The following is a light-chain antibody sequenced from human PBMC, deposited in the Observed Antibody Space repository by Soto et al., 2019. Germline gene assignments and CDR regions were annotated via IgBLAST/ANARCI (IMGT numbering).Light chain of an antibody. V-gene: IGKV2-30*01. Sequence: DIVMTQSPLSLPVTLGQPASISCRSSQSLVYSNATTYLNWFQQRPGQSPRRLIYKVSNRDSGVPDRFSGSGSGTDFTLRISRVEAEDVGVYYCMQGTHWPLTFGGGTKVDIK. CDR2: KVS. CDR1: QSLVYSNATTY. CDR3: MQGTHWPLT. J-gene: IGKJ4*01.